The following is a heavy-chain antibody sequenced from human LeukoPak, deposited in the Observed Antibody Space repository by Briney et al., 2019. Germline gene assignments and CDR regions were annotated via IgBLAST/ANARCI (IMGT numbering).Heavy chain of an antibody. D-gene: IGHD5-18*01. Sequence: GGSLRLSCAASGFTFSSYEMNWVRQAPGKGLEWVSYISSSGSNIYYADSVKGRFTISRDNAKNSLYLQMNSLRAEDTAVYYCARGGTAMVTPADYWGQGTLVTVSS. CDR3: ARGGTAMVTPADY. J-gene: IGHJ4*02. CDR2: ISSSGSNI. CDR1: GFTFSSYE. V-gene: IGHV3-48*03.